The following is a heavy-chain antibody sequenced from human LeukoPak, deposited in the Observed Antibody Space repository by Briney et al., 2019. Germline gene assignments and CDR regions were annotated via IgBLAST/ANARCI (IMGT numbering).Heavy chain of an antibody. D-gene: IGHD3-22*01. J-gene: IGHJ5*02. V-gene: IGHV3-23*01. CDR2: ISGSGGST. Sequence: GGSLRLSCAASGFTVSSNEMSWVRQAPGKGLEWVSAISGSGGSTYYADSVKGRFTISRDNSKNTLYLQMNSLRAEDTAVYYCAKDNTYYYDSSGYYPTWGQGTLVTVSS. CDR1: GFTVSSNE. CDR3: AKDNTYYYDSSGYYPT.